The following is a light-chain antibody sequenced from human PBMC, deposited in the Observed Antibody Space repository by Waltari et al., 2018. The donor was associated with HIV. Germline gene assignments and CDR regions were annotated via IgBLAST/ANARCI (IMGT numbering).Light chain of an antibody. Sequence: DIQMTQSPSSLSASVGDSVTITCRANQDISTWVAWYQRKPEKAPQSLIYAASNLQSGVPSRFSGSGSGTNFTLVISNLQPEDFVSYYCQQYKNFPLTFGGGTKVEI. CDR2: AAS. CDR3: QQYKNFPLT. CDR1: QDISTW. J-gene: IGKJ4*01. V-gene: IGKV1D-16*01.